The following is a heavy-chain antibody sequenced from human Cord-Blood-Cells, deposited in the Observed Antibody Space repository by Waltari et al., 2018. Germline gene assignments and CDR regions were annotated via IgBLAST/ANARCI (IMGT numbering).Heavy chain of an antibody. V-gene: IGHV1-24*01. CDR2: FDPEDGET. CDR1: GHPLTEFS. Sequence: QVQLVQSGAEVKKPGASVKVYCKVSGHPLTEFSMHWVRQAPGKGLEWMGGFDPEDGETIYAQKFQGRVTMTEDTSTDTAYMELSSLRSEDTAVYYCATVWDTAMLNWFDPWGQGTLVTVSS. D-gene: IGHD5-18*01. CDR3: ATVWDTAMLNWFDP. J-gene: IGHJ5*02.